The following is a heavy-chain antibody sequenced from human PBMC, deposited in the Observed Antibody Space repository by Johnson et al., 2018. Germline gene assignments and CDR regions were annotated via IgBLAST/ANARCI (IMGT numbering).Heavy chain of an antibody. CDR2: IYDSATT. J-gene: IGHJ4*02. CDR3: ARGVEERWLRRNYXDY. D-gene: IGHD5-24*01. Sequence: QVQLQESGPGLVKPSQTLSLTCTVSGGSISSGDFSWSWIRQPPGKGLEWFGSIYDSATTYYNPSLKSRVTISVDTSKNQVSLKLNSVTAADTAVYYCARGVEERWLRRNYXDYWGQGXLVTVSS. CDR1: GGSISSGDFS. V-gene: IGHV4-30-4*08.